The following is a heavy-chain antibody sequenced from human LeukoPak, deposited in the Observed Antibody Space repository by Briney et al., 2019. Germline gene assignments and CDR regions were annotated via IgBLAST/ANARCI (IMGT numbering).Heavy chain of an antibody. CDR2: IRPDSGGT. Sequence: ASVKVSCKASGYXFTAYYIHWVRQAPGQGLEWMGWIRPDSGGTNYEQKFQGRVTMTRDTSIRTAYMELSRLTSDDTAVYYCARDAYGDYNWFDPWGQGTLVTVSS. CDR1: GYXFTAYY. V-gene: IGHV1-2*02. J-gene: IGHJ5*02. CDR3: ARDAYGDYNWFDP. D-gene: IGHD4-17*01.